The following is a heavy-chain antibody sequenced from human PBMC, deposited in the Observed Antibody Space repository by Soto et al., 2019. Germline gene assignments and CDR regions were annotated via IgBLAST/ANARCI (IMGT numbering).Heavy chain of an antibody. CDR1: RRTFSSYA. J-gene: IGHJ6*02. CDR3: ARGIAAAGYAPAGMDV. Sequence: GASVKVSCKASRRTFSSYAISWARQATGQGLEWMGGIIPIFGTANYAQKFQGRVTITADESTSTTYMELSCLRSEDTAVYYCARGIAAAGYAPAGMDVWGQGTTVTVSS. D-gene: IGHD6-13*01. V-gene: IGHV1-69*13. CDR2: IIPIFGTA.